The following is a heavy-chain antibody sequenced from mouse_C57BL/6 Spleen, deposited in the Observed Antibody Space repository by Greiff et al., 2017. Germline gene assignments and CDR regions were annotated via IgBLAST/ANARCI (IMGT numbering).Heavy chain of an antibody. CDR3: ASPYYYGSSPHWYFEV. V-gene: IGHV1-22*01. D-gene: IGHD1-1*01. CDR2: INPNNGGT. J-gene: IGHJ1*03. CDR1: GYTFTDYN. Sequence: VQLQQSGPELVKPGASVKMSCKASGYTFTDYNMHWVKQSHGKSLEWIGYINPNNGGTSYNQKFKGKATLTVNKSSSTAYMELRSLTSEDSAVYYCASPYYYGSSPHWYFEVWGTGTTVTVSS.